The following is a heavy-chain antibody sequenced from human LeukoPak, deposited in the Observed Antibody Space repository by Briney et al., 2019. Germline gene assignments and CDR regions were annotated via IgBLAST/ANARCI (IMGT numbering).Heavy chain of an antibody. CDR1: GFTFSSYA. J-gene: IGHJ4*02. D-gene: IGHD2-21*02. Sequence: GGSLRLSCAASGFTFSSYAMSWVRQAPGKGLEWVSAISGSGGSTYYADSVKGRFTISRDNSKNTLYLQMNSLRAEDTAVYYCAKEVAIVVVTAPFFDCWGQGTLVTVSS. CDR2: ISGSGGST. V-gene: IGHV3-23*01. CDR3: AKEVAIVVVTAPFFDC.